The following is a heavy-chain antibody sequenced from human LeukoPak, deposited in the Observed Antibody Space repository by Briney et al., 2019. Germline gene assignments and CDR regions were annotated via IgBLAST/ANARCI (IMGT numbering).Heavy chain of an antibody. J-gene: IGHJ4*02. V-gene: IGHV3-49*03. CDR2: IRSKAFGGTP. Sequence: GGSLRLSCSASGFTFDDYAVSWFRQAPGKGLEWVGFIRSKAFGGTPEYAAPVRGRFTISSDDSKSIAYLQMNSLKTEDTAVYYCTRNTVTVHFDYWSQGTLVTVSS. CDR1: GFTFDDYA. CDR3: TRNTVTVHFDY. D-gene: IGHD4-17*01.